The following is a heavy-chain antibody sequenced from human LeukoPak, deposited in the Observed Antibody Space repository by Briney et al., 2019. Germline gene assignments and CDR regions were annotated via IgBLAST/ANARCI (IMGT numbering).Heavy chain of an antibody. Sequence: SETLSLTCTVSGGSISSYYWSWIRQPPGKGLEWIGYIYYSGSTNYNPSLKSRVTISVDTSKNQFSLKLSSVTAAATAVYYCARDHSSSSWNYYFDYWGQGTLVTVSS. CDR3: ARDHSSSSWNYYFDY. CDR1: GGSISSYY. D-gene: IGHD6-13*01. CDR2: IYYSGST. V-gene: IGHV4-59*01. J-gene: IGHJ4*02.